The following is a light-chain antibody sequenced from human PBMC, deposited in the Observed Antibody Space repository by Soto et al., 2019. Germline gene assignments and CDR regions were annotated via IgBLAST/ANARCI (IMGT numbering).Light chain of an antibody. Sequence: QLVLTQPPSVSGTPGQRVTISCSGSHSNIGSGYVYWYQQLPGTAPKLLIFRSNQRPSGVPDRFSGSKSGTSASLAITGLRSEDEADYYCAAWDDSLSGKVFGTGTKVTVL. CDR1: HSNIGSGY. CDR3: AAWDDSLSGKV. J-gene: IGLJ1*01. CDR2: RSN. V-gene: IGLV1-47*01.